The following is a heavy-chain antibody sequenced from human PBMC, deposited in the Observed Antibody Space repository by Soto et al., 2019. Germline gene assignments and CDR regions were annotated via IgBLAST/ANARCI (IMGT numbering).Heavy chain of an antibody. J-gene: IGHJ5*02. V-gene: IGHV4-59*01. CDR3: ARGQRFSDSFDP. D-gene: IGHD3-3*01. Sequence: ETLSLTCTVSGGSISSYYWSWIRQPPGKGLEWIGYIYYSGSTNYNPSLKSRVTISVDTSKNQFSLKLSSVTAADTAVYYCARGQRFSDSFDPWGQGTLVTVSS. CDR2: IYYSGST. CDR1: GGSISSYY.